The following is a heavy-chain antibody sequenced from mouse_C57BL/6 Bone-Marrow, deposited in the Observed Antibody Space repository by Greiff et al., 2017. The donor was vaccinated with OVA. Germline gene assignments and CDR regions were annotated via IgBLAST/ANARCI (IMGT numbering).Heavy chain of an antibody. CDR2: IYPGDGDT. D-gene: IGHD2-5*01. CDR3: ARSNYGDY. CDR1: GYAFSSSW. J-gene: IGHJ2*01. V-gene: IGHV1-82*01. Sequence: QVQLKESGPELVRPGASVKISCKASGYAFSSSWMNWVKQRPGKGLEWIGRIYPGDGDTNYNGKFKGKATLTADTSSSTAYMQLSSLTSEDSAVYFCARSNYGDYWGQGTTRTVSS.